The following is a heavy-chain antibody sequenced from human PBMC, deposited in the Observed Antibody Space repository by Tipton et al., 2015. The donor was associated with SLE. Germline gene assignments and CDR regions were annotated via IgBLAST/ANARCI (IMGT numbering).Heavy chain of an antibody. V-gene: IGHV3-48*01. D-gene: IGHD2-15*01. CDR3: ARDEYSWDLDF. J-gene: IGHJ4*02. Sequence: SLRLSCAASGFTFSSYSMNWVRQAPGKGLEWVSYISSSSSTIYYADSVKGRFTISRDNAKNSLYLQMNSLRAEATAVYYCARDEYSWDLDFWGQGTLVAVSS. CDR2: ISSSSSTI. CDR1: GFTFSSYS.